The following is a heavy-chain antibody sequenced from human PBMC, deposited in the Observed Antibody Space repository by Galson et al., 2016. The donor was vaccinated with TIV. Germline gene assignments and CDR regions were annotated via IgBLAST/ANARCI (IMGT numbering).Heavy chain of an antibody. J-gene: IGHJ6*02. D-gene: IGHD6-19*01. Sequence: SLRLSCAASGFAFRSSAMYWVRQAPGKGLQCVAIISYDGNSKYYADSVKGRFTISRDNSMNRLYLQMNGLTPADMALYYCAREDHQYGSGWYSYYYYYGMDIWGQGTTVTVS. CDR1: GFAFRSSA. CDR3: AREDHQYGSGWYSYYYYYGMDI. CDR2: ISYDGNSK. V-gene: IGHV3-30*04.